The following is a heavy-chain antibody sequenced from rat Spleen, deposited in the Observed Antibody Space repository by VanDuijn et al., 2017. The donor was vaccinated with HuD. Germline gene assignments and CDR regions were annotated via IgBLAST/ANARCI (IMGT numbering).Heavy chain of an antibody. D-gene: IGHD5-1*01. V-gene: IGHV3-3*01. CDR2: INSPGST. CDR1: DYSITSNY. J-gene: IGHJ3*01. Sequence: EVQLQESGPGLVKPSQSLSLTCSVTDYSITSNYWDWIRKFPGNKLEWMGYINSPGSTNYNPSLKSRISITRDTSKNQFFLQVNSVTTEDTATYYCARGGLGAPFAYWGQGALVTVSS. CDR3: ARGGLGAPFAY.